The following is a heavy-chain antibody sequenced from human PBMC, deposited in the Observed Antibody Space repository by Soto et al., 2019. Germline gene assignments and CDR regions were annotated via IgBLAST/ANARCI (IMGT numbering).Heavy chain of an antibody. D-gene: IGHD6-19*01. J-gene: IGHJ4*02. CDR3: ATTGSSGWYLLSDY. CDR2: ISGSGGST. Sequence: GGSLRLSCAAFGFIFISYAMSWVRQTPWKGLEWVSAISGSGGSTYYADSVKGRFTISRDNSKKKLYLEMDGLRAEDMAVYYCATTGSSGWYLLSDYWGQGALVTVSS. V-gene: IGHV3-23*01. CDR1: GFIFISYA.